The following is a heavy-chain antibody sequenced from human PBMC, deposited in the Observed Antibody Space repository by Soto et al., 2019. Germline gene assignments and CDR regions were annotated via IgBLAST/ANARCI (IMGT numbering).Heavy chain of an antibody. CDR2: IYYSEST. CDR3: ARVQISGLWVDY. J-gene: IGHJ4*02. D-gene: IGHD3-16*01. Sequence: PWETRSLTCTFSGGSISSYYWSWIRQPPGKGLEWIGYIYYSESTNYNPPLKSRVTISVDTSKNQYSLKLSSVTAAVTAVYYCARVQISGLWVDYWGQGTLVTVSS. CDR1: GGSISSYY. V-gene: IGHV4-59*01.